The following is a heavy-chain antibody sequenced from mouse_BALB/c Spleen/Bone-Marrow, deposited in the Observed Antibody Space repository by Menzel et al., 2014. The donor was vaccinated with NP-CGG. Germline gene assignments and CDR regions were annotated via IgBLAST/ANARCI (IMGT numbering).Heavy chain of an antibody. CDR3: ARSNGNYVLAY. CDR1: GFNIKDTY. D-gene: IGHD2-1*01. V-gene: IGHV14-3*02. Sequence: EVHLVESGAELVKPGASVKLSCTASGFNIKDTYMHWVQQRPEQGLEWIGRIDPANGNTKYDPKFQGKATITADTSSNTAYLQLSSLTSEDTAVYYCARSNGNYVLAYWGQGTLVTVSA. J-gene: IGHJ3*01. CDR2: IDPANGNT.